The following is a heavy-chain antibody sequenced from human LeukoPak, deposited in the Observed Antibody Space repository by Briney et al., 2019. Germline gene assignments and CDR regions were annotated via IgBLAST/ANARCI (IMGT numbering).Heavy chain of an antibody. D-gene: IGHD3-22*01. J-gene: IGHJ6*02. CDR3: ARATPYDSSGYYYLYYYGMEV. CDR2: ISAYNGNT. CDR1: GYTFTSYG. Sequence: ASVKVSCKASGYTFTSYGISWVRQAPGQGLEWMGWISAYNGNTNYAQKLQGRVTMTTDTSTSTAYMELRSLRSDDTAVYYCARATPYDSSGYYYLYYYGMEVWGQGTTVTVSS. V-gene: IGHV1-18*01.